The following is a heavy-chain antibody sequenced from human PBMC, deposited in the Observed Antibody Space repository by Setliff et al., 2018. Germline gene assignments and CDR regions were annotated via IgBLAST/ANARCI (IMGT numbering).Heavy chain of an antibody. CDR2: ISSSSSYI. D-gene: IGHD6-13*01. Sequence: GGSLRLSCAASGFTFTDFWMHWVRQPPGKGLEWVSSISSSSSYIYYADSVKGRFTISRDNAKNSLYLQMNSLRAEDTAVYYCARDQTSSWYHAGGFDYWGQGTLVTVSS. J-gene: IGHJ4*02. CDR1: GFTFTDFW. V-gene: IGHV3-21*01. CDR3: ARDQTSSWYHAGGFDY.